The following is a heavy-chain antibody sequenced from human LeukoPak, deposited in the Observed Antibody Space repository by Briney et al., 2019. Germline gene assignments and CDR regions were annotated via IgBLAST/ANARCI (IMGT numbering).Heavy chain of an antibody. CDR1: GFTFSSYG. CDR2: IRYDGSNK. V-gene: IGHV3-30*02. Sequence: GGSLRLSCAASGFTFSSYGMHWVRQAPGKGLEWVTFIRYDGSNKYYADSVKGRFTISRDNSKNTLYLQMNSLRADDTAVYSCSKSPFYRDSSGYSPFEYWGQGTLVTGFS. CDR3: SKSPFYRDSSGYSPFEY. J-gene: IGHJ4*02. D-gene: IGHD3-22*01.